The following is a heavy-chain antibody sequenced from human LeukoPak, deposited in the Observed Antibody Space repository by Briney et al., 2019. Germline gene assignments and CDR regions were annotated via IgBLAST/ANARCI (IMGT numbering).Heavy chain of an antibody. J-gene: IGHJ4*02. Sequence: ASVKVSCKASGYTFTSYDINWVRQAPGQGLEWMGWINPNSGGTNYAQKFQGRVTMTRDTSISTAYMELSRLRSDDTAVYYCASQVLSVSNDYWGQGTLVTVSS. D-gene: IGHD1-14*01. CDR3: ASQVLSVSNDY. CDR2: INPNSGGT. CDR1: GYTFTSYD. V-gene: IGHV1-2*02.